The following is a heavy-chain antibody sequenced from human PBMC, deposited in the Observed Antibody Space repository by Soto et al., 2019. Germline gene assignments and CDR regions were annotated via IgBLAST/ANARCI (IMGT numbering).Heavy chain of an antibody. J-gene: IGHJ6*02. D-gene: IGHD4-17*01. V-gene: IGHV4-4*07. CDR2: ISTSGHV. CDR1: GGSLSKYY. Sequence: SETLSLTCSVSGGSLSKYYWSWIRQPAGKGLEWIGRISTSGHVVSKVSLRSRLTMSVDMSNNHFSLKLSSVTAADTAVYYCARDKGDYANGMDVWGQGTTVTVSS. CDR3: ARDKGDYANGMDV.